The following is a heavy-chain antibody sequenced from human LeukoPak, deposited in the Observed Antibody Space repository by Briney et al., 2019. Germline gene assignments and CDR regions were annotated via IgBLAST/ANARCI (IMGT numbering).Heavy chain of an antibody. D-gene: IGHD3-10*01. CDR1: GGSISSSSYY. CDR3: ARHFTNYYSLGSYYNFDY. J-gene: IGHJ4*02. CDR2: IYYSGST. V-gene: IGHV4-39*01. Sequence: QLQLQESGPGPVKPSETLSLTCTVSGGSISSSSYYWGWIRQPPGKGLEWIGRIYYSGSTSYNPSLKSRVTISVDTSKNQFSLKLSSVTTADTAVYYCARHFTNYYSLGSYYNFDYWGQGTLVTVSS.